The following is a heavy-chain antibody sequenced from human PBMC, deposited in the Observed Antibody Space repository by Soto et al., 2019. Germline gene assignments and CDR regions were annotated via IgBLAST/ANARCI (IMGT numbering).Heavy chain of an antibody. V-gene: IGHV1-3*01. Sequence: ASVKVSCKASGYTFTSYGISWVRQAPGQRLEWMGWINAGNGNTKYSQKFQGRVTITRDTSASTAYMELSSLRSEDTAVYYCARDPSGYYGMDVWGQGTTVTVSS. D-gene: IGHD3-10*01. J-gene: IGHJ6*02. CDR3: ARDPSGYYGMDV. CDR1: GYTFTSYG. CDR2: INAGNGNT.